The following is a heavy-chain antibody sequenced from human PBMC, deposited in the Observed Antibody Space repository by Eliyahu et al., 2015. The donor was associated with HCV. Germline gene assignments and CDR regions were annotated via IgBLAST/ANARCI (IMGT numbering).Heavy chain of an antibody. J-gene: IGHJ5*01. Sequence: QVQLHESGPGLVKPSETLSLTCTVSGGPIXTSDFFWGWIRQPPGKGLEWIADMYYSGTTHYNSSLKSRVTISVDTSKNKFSLSLTSVTAADTAVYYCVRRFHCSTDHCLIGDNKIDSWGQGTLVTVSS. CDR2: MYYSGTT. CDR3: VRRFHCSTDHCLIGDNKIDS. D-gene: IGHD2-2*01. V-gene: IGHV4-39*01. CDR1: GGPIXTSDFF.